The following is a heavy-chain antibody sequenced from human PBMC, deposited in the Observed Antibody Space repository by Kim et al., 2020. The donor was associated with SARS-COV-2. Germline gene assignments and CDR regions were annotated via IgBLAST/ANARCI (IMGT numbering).Heavy chain of an antibody. Sequence: GGSLRLSCAASGFTFSDYYMSWIRQAPGKGLEWVSYISSSSSYTNYADSVKGRFTISRDNAKNSLYLQMNSLRAEDTAVYYCALTHSSGYYPPGHWGQGTLVTVSS. J-gene: IGHJ4*02. CDR1: GFTFSDYY. CDR2: ISSSSSYT. D-gene: IGHD3-22*01. CDR3: ALTHSSGYYPPGH. V-gene: IGHV3-11*03.